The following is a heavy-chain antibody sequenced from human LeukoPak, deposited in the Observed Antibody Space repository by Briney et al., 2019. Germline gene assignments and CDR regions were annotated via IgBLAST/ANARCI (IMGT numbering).Heavy chain of an antibody. CDR2: INSDGSST. Sequence: GGSLRLSCAASGFTFSSYWMHWVRQAPGKGLVWVSRINSDGSSTSYADSVKGRFTISRDNAKNSLCLQMNSLRAEDTAVYYCARIYYYGSGSYYESMDVWGKGTTVTVSS. J-gene: IGHJ6*03. CDR3: ARIYYYGSGSYYESMDV. V-gene: IGHV3-74*01. D-gene: IGHD3-10*01. CDR1: GFTFSSYW.